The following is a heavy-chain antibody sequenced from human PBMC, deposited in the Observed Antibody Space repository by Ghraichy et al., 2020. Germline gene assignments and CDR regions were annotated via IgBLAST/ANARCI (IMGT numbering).Heavy chain of an antibody. CDR3: ATLRIAAADFDY. Sequence: ASVKVSCKVSGYTLTSLSMHWVRQAPGKGLEWMGGFDPEDGETIYAQKFQGRVTMTEDTSTDTAYMELSSLRSEDTAVYYCATLRIAAADFDYWGQGTLVTVSS. CDR2: FDPEDGET. V-gene: IGHV1-24*01. J-gene: IGHJ4*02. CDR1: GYTLTSLS. D-gene: IGHD6-13*01.